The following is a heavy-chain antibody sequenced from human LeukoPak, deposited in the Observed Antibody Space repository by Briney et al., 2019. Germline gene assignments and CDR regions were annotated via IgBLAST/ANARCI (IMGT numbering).Heavy chain of an antibody. CDR2: INPNSGGT. CDR1: GYTFTGYY. V-gene: IGHV1-2*02. CDR3: ARDRITIFGVVIGALFDY. J-gene: IGHJ4*02. Sequence: ASVKVSCKASGYTFTGYYMHWVRQAPGQGLEWMGWINPNSGGTNYAQKFQGRVTMTRDTSISTAYMELSRLRSDDTAVYYCARDRITIFGVVIGALFDYWGQGTLVTVSS. D-gene: IGHD3-3*01.